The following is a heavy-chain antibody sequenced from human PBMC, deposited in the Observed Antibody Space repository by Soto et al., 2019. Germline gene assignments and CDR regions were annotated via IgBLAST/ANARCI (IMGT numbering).Heavy chain of an antibody. CDR1: GFNLDNYG. Sequence: GGSLRLSCQASGFNLDNYGMHWVRQAPGKGLEWVAVITYDGSCQYYADSVKGRFTISRDNSKNTLSLHLNTLKPEDTAVYHCAKDRVGGTFYTPLAFWGQGTLVTVSS. D-gene: IGHD6-19*01. V-gene: IGHV3-30*18. CDR2: ITYDGSCQ. J-gene: IGHJ4*02. CDR3: AKDRVGGTFYTPLAF.